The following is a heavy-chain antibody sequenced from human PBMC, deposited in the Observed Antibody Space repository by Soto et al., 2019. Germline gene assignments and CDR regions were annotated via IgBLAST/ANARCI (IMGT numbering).Heavy chain of an antibody. CDR1: GGSFSGYY. J-gene: IGHJ4*02. CDR2: INHSGST. Sequence: QVQLQQWGAGLLKPSETLCLTCAVYGGSFSGYYWSWIRQPPGMGLEWIGEINHSGSTNYNPSPKSRVTISVDTSKNQFSLKLSSVTAADTAVYYCARGLRLVYANRGPRPSDYWGKGNLVTVSS. CDR3: ARGLRLVYANRGPRPSDY. V-gene: IGHV4-34*01. D-gene: IGHD2-8*01.